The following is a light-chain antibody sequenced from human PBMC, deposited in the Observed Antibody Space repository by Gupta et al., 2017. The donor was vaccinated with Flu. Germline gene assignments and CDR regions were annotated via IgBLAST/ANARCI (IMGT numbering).Light chain of an antibody. CDR1: QSVSGY. Sequence: ATLSLSPGDRADLSCRASQSVSGYIVWYQQKPGQPPRLLLYNASNRAAGIPARFSGSGSGTDFTLTISSLEPEDFAVYYCQQRSNWPTYSFGQGTRLDI. J-gene: IGKJ2*03. CDR3: QQRSNWPTYS. V-gene: IGKV3-11*01. CDR2: NAS.